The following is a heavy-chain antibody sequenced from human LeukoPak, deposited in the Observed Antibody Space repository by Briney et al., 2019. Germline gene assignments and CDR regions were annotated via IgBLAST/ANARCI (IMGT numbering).Heavy chain of an antibody. Sequence: SETLSLTCTVSGGSISSYYWSWIRQPPGKGLEWIGYIYYTGSTNYNPSLKSRVTISVDTFKNQFSLKLSSVTAADTAVYYCAREKEQQLVRNWYFDLWGRGTLVTVSS. CDR1: GGSISSYY. CDR3: AREKEQQLVRNWYFDL. D-gene: IGHD6-13*01. CDR2: IYYTGST. V-gene: IGHV4-59*01. J-gene: IGHJ2*01.